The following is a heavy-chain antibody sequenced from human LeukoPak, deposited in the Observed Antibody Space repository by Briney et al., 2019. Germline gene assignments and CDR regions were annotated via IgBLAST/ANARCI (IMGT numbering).Heavy chain of an antibody. CDR1: GGSISSGSYY. Sequence: SETLSLTCTVSGGSISSGSYYWSWIRQPAGKGLEWIGRISTSGSTTNNNPSLKSRVTVSLDTSKNQFSLILSSVTASDTAVYYYAREMRRITSMNWFDPWGQGTLVTVSS. V-gene: IGHV4-61*02. D-gene: IGHD1-20*01. CDR2: ISTSGSTT. J-gene: IGHJ5*02. CDR3: AREMRRITSMNWFDP.